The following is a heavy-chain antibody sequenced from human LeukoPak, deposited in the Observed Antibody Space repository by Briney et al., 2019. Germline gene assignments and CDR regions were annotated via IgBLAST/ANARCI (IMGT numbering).Heavy chain of an antibody. V-gene: IGHV3-11*04. CDR1: GFTFSDYN. D-gene: IGHD5-12*01. CDR3: ARGRKGSGYEDVDAFDI. Sequence: PGGSLRLSCAASGFTFSDYNMRWIRQAPGKGLEWVSSISRSGSTKYYADSVKGRFTISRDNAKNSLYLQMNSLRAEDTAVYHCARGRKGSGYEDVDAFDIWGQGTMVTVSS. CDR2: ISRSGSTK. J-gene: IGHJ3*02.